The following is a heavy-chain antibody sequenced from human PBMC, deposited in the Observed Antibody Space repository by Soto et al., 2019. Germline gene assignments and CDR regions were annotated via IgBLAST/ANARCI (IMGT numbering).Heavy chain of an antibody. CDR3: ARADLNNDYGDYFHDYYGVDV. CDR1: GGSISSGGYY. V-gene: IGHV4-31*03. D-gene: IGHD4-17*01. Sequence: SETLSLTCTVSGGSISSGGYYWSWIRQHPGKGLEWIGYIYYSGSTYYNPSLKSRVTISVDTSKNQFSLKLSSVTAADTAVYYCARADLNNDYGDYFHDYYGVDVWGQGTTVTVSS. CDR2: IYYSGST. J-gene: IGHJ6*02.